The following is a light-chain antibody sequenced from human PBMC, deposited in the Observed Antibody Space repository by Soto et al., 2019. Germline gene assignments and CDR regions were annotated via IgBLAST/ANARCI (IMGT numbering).Light chain of an antibody. Sequence: DIQMTQSPSTLSASVGDRVTITCRASQSISSWLAWYQQKPGKAPKLLIYKASILESGGPSRFSGSGSGTKFTLTISSLQPDDFASYYCQQYNSYSRNTFGQGTKLEIK. J-gene: IGKJ2*01. CDR3: QQYNSYSRNT. CDR1: QSISSW. CDR2: KAS. V-gene: IGKV1-5*03.